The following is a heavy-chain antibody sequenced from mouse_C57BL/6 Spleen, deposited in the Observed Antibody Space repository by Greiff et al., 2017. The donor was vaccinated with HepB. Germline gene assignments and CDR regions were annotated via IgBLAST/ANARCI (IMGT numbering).Heavy chain of an antibody. CDR1: GYTFTSYW. V-gene: IGHV1-55*01. CDR2: IYPGSGST. D-gene: IGHD1-1*01. Sequence: VQLQQPGAELVKPGASVKMSCKASGYTFTSYWITWVKQRPGQGLEWIGDIYPGSGSTNYNEKFKSKATLTVDTSTSTAYMQLSSLTSEDSAVYYCARSEDYYGSRNYWGQGTTLTVSS. J-gene: IGHJ2*01. CDR3: ARSEDYYGSRNY.